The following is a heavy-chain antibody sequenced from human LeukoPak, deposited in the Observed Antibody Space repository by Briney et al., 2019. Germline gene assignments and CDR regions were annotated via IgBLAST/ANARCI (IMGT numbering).Heavy chain of an antibody. CDR2: IYSGGST. D-gene: IGHD3-3*01. CDR3: ARDARITIFGSYYFDY. CDR1: GFTVSSNY. J-gene: IGHJ4*02. V-gene: IGHV3-66*02. Sequence: GGSLRLSCAASGFTVSSNYMSWVRQAPGKGLEWVSVIYSGGSTYYADSVKGRFTISRDNSKNTLYLQMNGLRAEDTAVYYCARDARITIFGSYYFDYWGQGTLVTVSS.